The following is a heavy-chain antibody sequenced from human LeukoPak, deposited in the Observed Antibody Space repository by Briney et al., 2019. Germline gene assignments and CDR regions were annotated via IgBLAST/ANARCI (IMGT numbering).Heavy chain of an antibody. CDR3: ARVWGIAAAGNWFDP. V-gene: IGHV1-2*02. D-gene: IGHD6-13*01. J-gene: IGHJ5*02. CDR1: GYTFTSYY. Sequence: RASVKVSCKASGYTFTSYYMHWVRQAPGQGLEWMGWINPNSGGTNYAQKFQGRVTMTRDTSISTAYMELSRLRSDDTAVYYCARVWGIAAAGNWFDPWGQGTLVTVSS. CDR2: INPNSGGT.